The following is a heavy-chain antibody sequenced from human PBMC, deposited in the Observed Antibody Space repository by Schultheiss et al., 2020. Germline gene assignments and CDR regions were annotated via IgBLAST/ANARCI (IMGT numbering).Heavy chain of an antibody. CDR1: GGSISSGGYY. V-gene: IGHV4-31*03. CDR3: ARGHDYGGSFDY. J-gene: IGHJ4*02. CDR2: IYYSGST. Sequence: SETLSLTCTVSGGSISSGGYYWSWIRQHPGKGLEWIGYIYYSGSTYYNPSLKSRVTISVDTSKNQFSLKLSSVTAADTAVYYCARGHDYGGSFDYWGQGTLVTVS. D-gene: IGHD4-23*01.